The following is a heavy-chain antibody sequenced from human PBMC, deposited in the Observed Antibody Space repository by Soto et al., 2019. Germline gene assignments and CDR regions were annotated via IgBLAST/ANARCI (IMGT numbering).Heavy chain of an antibody. Sequence: SETLSLTCTVFGGSISSGGYYWIWIRQHPGKGLEWIGKIYHSGSTNYNPSLKSRVTISVDKSKNQFSLKLSSVTAADTAVYYCAILVIITFEGIIGPNDEFDIWANGTMVTVTS. CDR1: GGSISSGGYY. D-gene: IGHD3-10*01. V-gene: IGHV4-39*07. CDR3: AILVIITFEGIIGPNDEFDI. J-gene: IGHJ3*02. CDR2: IYHSGST.